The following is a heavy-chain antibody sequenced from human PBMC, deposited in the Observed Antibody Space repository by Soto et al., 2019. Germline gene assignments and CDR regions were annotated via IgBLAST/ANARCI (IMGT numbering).Heavy chain of an antibody. Sequence: QMQLVQSGPEVKKPGTSVKVSCKASGFTFTSSAVQWVRQARGQRLEWIGWIVVGSGNTNYAQKFQESVTITREMSTSTAYMERSSLRSEDTAVYYCAADYTDYNWNNWFDPWGQGTLVTVSS. CDR3: AADYTDYNWNNWFDP. J-gene: IGHJ5*02. D-gene: IGHD1-20*01. CDR2: IVVGSGNT. V-gene: IGHV1-58*01. CDR1: GFTFTSSA.